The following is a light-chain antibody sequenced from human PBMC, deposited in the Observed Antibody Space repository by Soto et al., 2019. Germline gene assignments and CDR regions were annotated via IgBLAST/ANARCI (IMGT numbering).Light chain of an antibody. CDR2: KAS. V-gene: IGKV1-5*03. CDR3: QQYNNYWT. CDR1: QSISVW. Sequence: DIQMTQSPSTLSASVGDRVTITCRASQSISVWLAWYQQKAGKAPNLLIYKASRLESGVPSRFSGSGSETEFTLTISGLQPGDSATYYCQQYNNYWTFGQGTKVDIK. J-gene: IGKJ1*01.